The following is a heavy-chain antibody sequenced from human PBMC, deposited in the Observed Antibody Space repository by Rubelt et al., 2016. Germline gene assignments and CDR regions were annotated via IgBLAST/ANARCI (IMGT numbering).Heavy chain of an antibody. CDR2: IIPIVGTA. J-gene: IGHJ6*02. CDR1: GGTFSSYA. V-gene: IGHV1-69*06. CDR3: ARRQDGLDV. Sequence: VKKPGSSVKVTCKASGGTFSSYAFNWVRQAPGQGLEWMGAIIPIVGTANYAEKLQGRVTITADKSTSTVYMELSSLGFEDTAGYYCARRQDGLDVGGQGTTVTVS.